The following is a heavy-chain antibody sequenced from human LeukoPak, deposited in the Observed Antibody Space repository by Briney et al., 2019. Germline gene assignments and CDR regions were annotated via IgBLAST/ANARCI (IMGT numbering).Heavy chain of an antibody. D-gene: IGHD3-16*01. Sequence: ASMKLSCKAFGYNFIKYTIHWVRQAPGQRLEWMGWTNPDSGNVRYSQTLQDRVTISSDTSATTAYMELSSLTSEDTAVYFCARGSTSDWPFDYWGQGTLVTVSS. V-gene: IGHV1-3*01. J-gene: IGHJ4*02. CDR2: TNPDSGNV. CDR3: ARGSTSDWPFDY. CDR1: GYNFIKYT.